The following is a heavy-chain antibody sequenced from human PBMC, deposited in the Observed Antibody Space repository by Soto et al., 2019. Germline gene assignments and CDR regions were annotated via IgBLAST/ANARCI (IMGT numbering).Heavy chain of an antibody. CDR2: ISPKFGRK. V-gene: IGHV1-18*01. D-gene: IGHD2-15*01. CDR3: ARDDCNVVSCYGGHYLDL. CDR1: DYIFLAYG. J-gene: IGHJ2*01. Sequence: QVQLVQSGPEVKKAGASVKVSCTAPTDYIFLAYGFDWLRQAPGQGLEWMGWISPKFGRKNYARTLQDRFTMTTDVSTKTGSMEVRDLRSYDTDVDYCARDDCNVVSCYGGHYLDLLGRGTPISVSS.